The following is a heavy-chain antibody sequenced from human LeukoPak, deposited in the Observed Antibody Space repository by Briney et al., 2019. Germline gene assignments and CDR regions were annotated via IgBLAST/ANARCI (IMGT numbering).Heavy chain of an antibody. J-gene: IGHJ5*02. D-gene: IGHD2-2*02. CDR3: AKGDIPNWSDP. CDR2: IFHSGST. Sequence: SETLSLTCAVSGGSISSQNWWSWVRQPPGKGLEWIGEIFHSGSTHYNPSLKSRVTISVDKSKNQFSLNLSSVTAADTAVYYCAKGDIPNWSDPWGQGTLVTVSS. V-gene: IGHV4-4*02. CDR1: GGSISSQNW.